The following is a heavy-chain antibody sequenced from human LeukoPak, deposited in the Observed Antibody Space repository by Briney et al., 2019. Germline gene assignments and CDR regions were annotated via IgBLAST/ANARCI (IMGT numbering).Heavy chain of an antibody. CDR3: AKDRWYGGNSYWYFDL. J-gene: IGHJ2*01. CDR2: ISYDGSNK. D-gene: IGHD2-21*02. CDR1: GFTFSSYG. V-gene: IGHV3-30*18. Sequence: PGRSLRLSCAASGFTFSSYGMHWVRQAPGKGLEWVAVISYDGSNKYYADSVKGRFTISRDNSKNTLYLQMNSLRAEDTAVYYCAKDRWYGGNSYWYFDLWDRGTLVTVSS.